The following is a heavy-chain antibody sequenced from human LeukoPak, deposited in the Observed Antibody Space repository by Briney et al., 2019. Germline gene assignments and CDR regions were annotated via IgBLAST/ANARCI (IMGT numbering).Heavy chain of an antibody. D-gene: IGHD3-3*01. V-gene: IGHV4-61*01. Sequence: PSETLSLTCAVSGGSVSSGSYYWSWIRQPPGKGLEWIGYIYYSGSTYYNPSLKSRVTISVDTSKNQFSLKLSSVTAADTAVYYCARVPDYDFWSGYAPSWYFDLWGRGTLVTVSS. CDR2: IYYSGST. CDR1: GGSVSSGSYY. J-gene: IGHJ2*01. CDR3: ARVPDYDFWSGYAPSWYFDL.